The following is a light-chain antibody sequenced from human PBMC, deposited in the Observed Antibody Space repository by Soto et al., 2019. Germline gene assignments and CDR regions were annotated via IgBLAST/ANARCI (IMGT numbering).Light chain of an antibody. J-gene: IGKJ1*01. CDR1: QGIRDE. V-gene: IGKV1-6*01. CDR2: AAS. Sequence: AIQMTQSPSSLSASVGARVPITCRARQGIRDELGWYPQHAGKAPHLLISAASRLQSGVPSRFSGRGSGTDFTLTISRLEPEDYAVYYCQQYVTSSPRTFGQGTKVDIK. CDR3: QQYVTSSPRT.